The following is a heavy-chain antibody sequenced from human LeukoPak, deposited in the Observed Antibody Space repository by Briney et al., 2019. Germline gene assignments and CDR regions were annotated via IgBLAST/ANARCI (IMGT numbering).Heavy chain of an antibody. J-gene: IGHJ4*02. CDR1: GYTFTSCG. V-gene: IGHV1-18*01. Sequence: ASVKVSCKASGYTFTSCGISWVRQAPGQGLEWMGWISAYNGNTNYAQKLQGRVTMTTDTSTSTAYMELRSLRSDDTAVYYCVRDQSPRGIAARLFDYWGQGTLVTVSS. D-gene: IGHD6-6*01. CDR3: VRDQSPRGIAARLFDY. CDR2: ISAYNGNT.